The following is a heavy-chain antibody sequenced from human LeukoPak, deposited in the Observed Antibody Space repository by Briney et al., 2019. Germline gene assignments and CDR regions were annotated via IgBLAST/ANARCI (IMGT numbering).Heavy chain of an antibody. CDR3: ARVGGYYDSSGYYYFDY. CDR1: GYTFTSYG. Sequence: ASVKVSCKASGYTFTSYGISWVRQAPGQGLEWMGIINPSGGSTSYAQKFQGRVTMTRDMSTSTVYMELSSLRSEDTAVHYCARVGGYYDSSGYYYFDYWGQGTLVTVSS. V-gene: IGHV1-46*01. D-gene: IGHD3-22*01. CDR2: INPSGGST. J-gene: IGHJ4*02.